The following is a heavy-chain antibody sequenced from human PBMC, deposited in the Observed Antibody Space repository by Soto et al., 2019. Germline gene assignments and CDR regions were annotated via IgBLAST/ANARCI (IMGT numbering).Heavy chain of an antibody. J-gene: IGHJ4*02. CDR2: ISGSGGST. CDR1: GFTFSSYA. CDR3: ANNFLGPFYCSSTSCYPPAFYY. D-gene: IGHD2-2*01. Sequence: PGGSLRLSCAASGFTFSSYAMSWVRQAPGKGLEWVSAISGSGGSTYYADSVKGRFTISRDNSKNTLYLQMNSLRAEDTAVYYCANNFLGPFYCSSTSCYPPAFYYWGQGTLVTVSS. V-gene: IGHV3-23*01.